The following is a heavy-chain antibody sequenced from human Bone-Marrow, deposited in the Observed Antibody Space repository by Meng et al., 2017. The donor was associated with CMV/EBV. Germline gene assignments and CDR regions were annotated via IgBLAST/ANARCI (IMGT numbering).Heavy chain of an antibody. J-gene: IGHJ3*02. CDR2: IRYDGSNK. V-gene: IGHV3-30*02. CDR1: GFTFSSYG. D-gene: IGHD2-2*01. CDR3: AKGRVVPAAFDAFDI. Sequence: GGSLRLSCAASGFTFSSYGMHWVRQAPGKGLEWVAFIRYDGSNKYYADSVKGRFTISRDNSENTLYLQMNSLRAEDTAVYYCAKGRVVPAAFDAFDIWGQGTMVTVSS.